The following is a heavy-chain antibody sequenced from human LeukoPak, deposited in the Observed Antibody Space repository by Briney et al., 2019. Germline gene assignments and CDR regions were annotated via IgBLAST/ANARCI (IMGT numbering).Heavy chain of an antibody. J-gene: IGHJ4*02. CDR2: ISGSGGRGGNT. Sequence: GGSLRLSCAASGFTFSSYAMSWVRQAPGKGLEWVSGISGSGGRGGNTYYADSVKGRFTISRDNSKNTLYLQMNSLRAEDTAVYYCAKNAYYYDSSGYSSLLYYFDYWGQGTLVTVSS. D-gene: IGHD3-22*01. CDR1: GFTFSSYA. V-gene: IGHV3-23*01. CDR3: AKNAYYYDSSGYSSLLYYFDY.